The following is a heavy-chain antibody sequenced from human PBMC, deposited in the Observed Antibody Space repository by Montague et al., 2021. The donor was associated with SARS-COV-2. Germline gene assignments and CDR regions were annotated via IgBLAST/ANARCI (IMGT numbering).Heavy chain of an antibody. CDR1: GGSISIGNSY. J-gene: IGHJ4*02. Sequence: TLSLTCTFSGGSISIGNSYCSWIRQPAGTGLECIVRIYTTGRTNYNPTLKSRVTISGHTSKNQFSRKVSSMTAADTAVYYCAREVGRYYVWRPDSWGQGALVTVSS. D-gene: IGHD1-26*01. CDR2: IYTTGRT. V-gene: IGHV4-61*02. CDR3: AREVGRYYVWRPDS.